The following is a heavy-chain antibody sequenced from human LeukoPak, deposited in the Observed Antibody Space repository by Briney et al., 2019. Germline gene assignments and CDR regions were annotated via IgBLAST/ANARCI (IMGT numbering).Heavy chain of an antibody. CDR2: IIPIFGTP. CDR1: GGTFSSYP. Sequence: SVKVSCKASGGTFSSYPISWVRQAPGQGLEWLGGIIPIFGTPSYAQKFQGRVTITTDESTSTAFMELSSLRSADTAVYYCARAPNTATTGGYYFEYWGQGTLVTVSS. CDR3: ARAPNTATTGGYYFEY. V-gene: IGHV1-69*05. J-gene: IGHJ4*02. D-gene: IGHD4-11*01.